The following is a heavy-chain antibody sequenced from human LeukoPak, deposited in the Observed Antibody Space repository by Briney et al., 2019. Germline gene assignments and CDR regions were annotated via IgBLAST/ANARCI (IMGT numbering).Heavy chain of an antibody. CDR2: VFDSGST. D-gene: IGHD3-16*01. CDR1: GGSIDSYY. Sequence: PSETLSLTCTVFGGSIDSYYWTWIRQPPGKGLEWIGHVFDSGSTYYSPSLKSRVTISLDTSKNQFSMRLTSVTAADTAVYYCAKDSFGKDVWGKGNTVPISS. V-gene: IGHV4-59*01. CDR3: AKDSFGKDV. J-gene: IGHJ6*04.